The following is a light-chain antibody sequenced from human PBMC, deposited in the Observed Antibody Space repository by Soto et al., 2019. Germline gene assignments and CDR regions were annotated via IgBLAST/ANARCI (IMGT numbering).Light chain of an antibody. Sequence: DIQLTQSPSFLSASIGDRVTITCRASQVIGIYLAWYQQKPGKAHNLLISAASTLKSGVPSRFSGSGSGTEFTLTISSLQPEDFATYYCQQLVSYPQFGGGTKVEIK. J-gene: IGKJ4*02. V-gene: IGKV1-9*01. CDR1: QVIGIY. CDR3: QQLVSYPQ. CDR2: AAS.